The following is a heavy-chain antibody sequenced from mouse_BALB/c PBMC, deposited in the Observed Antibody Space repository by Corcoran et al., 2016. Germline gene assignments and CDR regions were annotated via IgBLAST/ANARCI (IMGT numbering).Heavy chain of an antibody. CDR3: ARYGLPEVYYAMDY. V-gene: IGHV9-3-1*01. D-gene: IGHD2-14*01. CDR1: GYTFTNYG. J-gene: IGHJ4*01. CDR2: INTYTGEP. Sequence: QIQLVQSGPELKKPGETVKISCKASGYTFTNYGMNWVNQAPGKGLKWMGWINTYTGEPTYADDFKGRFAFSLETSASTAYLQINNLKNEDTATYVCARYGLPEVYYAMDYWGQGTSVTVSS.